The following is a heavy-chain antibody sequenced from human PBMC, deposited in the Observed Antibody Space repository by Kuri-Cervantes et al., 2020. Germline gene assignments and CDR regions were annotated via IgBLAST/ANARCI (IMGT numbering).Heavy chain of an antibody. CDR3: ARDLYSYGPWGYYGMDV. CDR1: GFTFSSYA. CDR2: ISYDGSNK. D-gene: IGHD5-18*01. Sequence: GGSLRLSCAASGFTFSSYAMHWVRQAPGKGLEWVAVISYDGSNKYYADSVKGRFTISRDNSKNTLYLQMNSLRAEDAAVYYCARDLYSYGPWGYYGMDVWGQGTTVTVSS. V-gene: IGHV3-30-3*01. J-gene: IGHJ6*02.